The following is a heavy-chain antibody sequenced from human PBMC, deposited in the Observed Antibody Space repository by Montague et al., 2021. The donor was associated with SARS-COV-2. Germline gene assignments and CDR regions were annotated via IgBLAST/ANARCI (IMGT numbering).Heavy chain of an antibody. Sequence: SETLSLTCTVSGGSISSYYWCWIRQHPGKGLEWIGCIFYSRSTNYNPSRKSRVTISVDTSKNQFSLQLSSVTAAATAVYYCARHRPHDNIGATVYFDYWGQGTLVTVSS. CDR1: GGSISSYY. J-gene: IGHJ4*02. CDR2: IFYSRST. V-gene: IGHV4-59*08. D-gene: IGHD5-12*01. CDR3: ARHRPHDNIGATVYFDY.